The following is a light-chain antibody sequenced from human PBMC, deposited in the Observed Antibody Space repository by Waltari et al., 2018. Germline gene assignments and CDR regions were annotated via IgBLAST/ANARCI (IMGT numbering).Light chain of an antibody. V-gene: IGKV1-5*03. CDR1: QSISTW. CDR2: QAS. J-gene: IGKJ2*01. CDR3: QQYNSDSHS. Sequence: DIQMTQSPSSLSASVGDKVTITCRASQSISTWLAWFQLKPGKAPKLLIYQASNLESGVPSRFSGSGSGTEFTLTISSLLPEDFATYYCQQYNSDSHSFGQGTRLEIK.